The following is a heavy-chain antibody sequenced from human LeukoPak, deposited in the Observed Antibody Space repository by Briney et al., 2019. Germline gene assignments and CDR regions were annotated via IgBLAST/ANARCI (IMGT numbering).Heavy chain of an antibody. Sequence: EGSLRLSCAASGFTFSSYEMNWVRQAPGKGLEWVSYISSSGSTIYYADSVKGRFTISRDNAKNSLYLQMNSLRAEDTAVYYCARGEEGVSGYDSDFDYWGQGTLVTVSS. J-gene: IGHJ4*02. D-gene: IGHD5-12*01. CDR2: ISSSGSTI. V-gene: IGHV3-48*03. CDR1: GFTFSSYE. CDR3: ARGEEGVSGYDSDFDY.